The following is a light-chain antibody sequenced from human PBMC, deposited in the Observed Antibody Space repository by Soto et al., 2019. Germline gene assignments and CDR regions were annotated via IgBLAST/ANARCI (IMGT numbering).Light chain of an antibody. Sequence: QPVLTQSPSASASLGPSVKLTCTLSSGHSSYAIAWHQLLPEKGPRFLMKLTSDGSHSKGDGIPDRFSGSSSGAERYLTISSLQSEDEADYYCQTWGTGINWVFGGGTKLTVL. CDR1: SGHSSYA. V-gene: IGLV4-69*01. CDR3: QTWGTGINWV. CDR2: LTSDGSH. J-gene: IGLJ3*02.